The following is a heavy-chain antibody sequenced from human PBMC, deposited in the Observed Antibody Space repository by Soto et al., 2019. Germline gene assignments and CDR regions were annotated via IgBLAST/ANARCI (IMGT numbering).Heavy chain of an antibody. Sequence: PSETLSLTCAVSGGAISVGGFSWSWIRQPPGKGLEWIGYISHTGGTQYNPSLKSRVSMSVVKSKNQFSLHLTSVTDADTAVYYCARLKSGEGFDYWGQGARITVSS. V-gene: IGHV4-30-2*01. CDR1: GGAISVGGFS. J-gene: IGHJ4*02. CDR3: ARLKSGEGFDY. CDR2: ISHTGGT.